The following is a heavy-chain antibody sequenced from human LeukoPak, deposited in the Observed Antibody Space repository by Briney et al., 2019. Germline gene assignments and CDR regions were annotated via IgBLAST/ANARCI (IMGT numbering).Heavy chain of an antibody. CDR2: INSDGSGT. D-gene: IGHD1-26*01. CDR1: GFTLSSFN. CDR3: TRGGSPPEALGDSFDF. V-gene: IGHV3-74*01. Sequence: PGGSLRLSCAASGFTLSSFNMNWVRQAPGKGLVRVSRINSDGSGTIYADSVKGRFTISRDNAKNTLYLQMNSLRAEDTAVYYCTRGGSPPEALGDSFDFWGQGTMVTVSS. J-gene: IGHJ3*01.